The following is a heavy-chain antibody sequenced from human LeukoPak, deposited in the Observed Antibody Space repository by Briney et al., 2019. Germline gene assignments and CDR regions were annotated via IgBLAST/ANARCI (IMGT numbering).Heavy chain of an antibody. Sequence: GASVKVSCKASGYTFTSYSMHWVRQAPGQRLEWMRWINAGNGNTKFSQKFQGRVTITRDTSASTAYMELSSLRSGDTAVYYCARFLGGSYGMDVWGQGTTVTVSS. CDR2: INAGNGNT. CDR1: GYTFTSYS. J-gene: IGHJ6*02. D-gene: IGHD1-26*01. CDR3: ARFLGGSYGMDV. V-gene: IGHV1-3*01.